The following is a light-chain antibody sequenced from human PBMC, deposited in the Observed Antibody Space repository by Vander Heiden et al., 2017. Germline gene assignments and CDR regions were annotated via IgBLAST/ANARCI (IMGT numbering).Light chain of an antibody. Sequence: SYVLTQPPSVSVAPGQTARITCGGNNIGSESVHWYQQKPGQAPVLVVYDDSDRPSGIAERFSGCNSGNTATLTIGRVEAGDEADYYCQVWDSSSVVFGGGTELTVL. V-gene: IGLV3-21*02. J-gene: IGLJ2*01. CDR2: DDS. CDR3: QVWDSSSVV. CDR1: NIGSES.